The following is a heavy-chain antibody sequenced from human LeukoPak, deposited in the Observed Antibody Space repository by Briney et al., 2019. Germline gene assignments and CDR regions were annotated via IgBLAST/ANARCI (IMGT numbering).Heavy chain of an antibody. CDR1: GFTFSSYG. V-gene: IGHV3-30*18. CDR3: AKAARSLPYYYDSSGYYSNAFDI. J-gene: IGHJ3*02. Sequence: GRSLRLSCAASGFTFSSYGMHWVRQAPGKGLEWVAVISYDGSNKYYADSVKGRFTISRDNSKNTLYLQMNSLRAEDTAVYYCAKAARSLPYYYDSSGYYSNAFDIWGQGTMVTVSS. CDR2: ISYDGSNK. D-gene: IGHD3-22*01.